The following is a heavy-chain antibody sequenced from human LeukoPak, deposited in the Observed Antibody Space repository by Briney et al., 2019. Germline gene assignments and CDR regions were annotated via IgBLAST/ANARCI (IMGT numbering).Heavy chain of an antibody. V-gene: IGHV1-2*02. D-gene: IGHD4-23*01. CDR3: ARGNRAVVIGYYYYYMDV. CDR1: GYTFTGYY. J-gene: IGHJ6*03. Sequence: ASVKVSCKASGYTFTGYYMHWVRQAPGQGLEWMGWINPNSGGTNYAQKFQGRVTMTRNTSISTAYMELSSLRSEDTAVYYCARGNRAVVIGYYYYYMDVWGKGTTVTVSS. CDR2: INPNSGGT.